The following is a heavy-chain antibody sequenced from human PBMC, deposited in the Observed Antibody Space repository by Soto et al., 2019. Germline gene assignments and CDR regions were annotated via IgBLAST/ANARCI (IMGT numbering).Heavy chain of an antibody. CDR3: SRHIYFDY. V-gene: IGHV3-11*01. J-gene: IGHJ4*01. D-gene: IGHD2-21*01. CDR2: ITTSGIIK. CDR1: GFTFSDYY. Sequence: QVQLVESGGGLVKPGGSLRLSCVASGFTFSDYYMSWIRQAPGKGLEWLSYITTSGIIKYYADSVKGRFTVSRDNAKKSVYLQMISLIAEDTAVYYCSRHIYFDYWGHGILVTVSS.